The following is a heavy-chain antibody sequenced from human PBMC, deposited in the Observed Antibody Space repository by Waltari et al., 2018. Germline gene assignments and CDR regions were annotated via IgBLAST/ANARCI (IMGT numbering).Heavy chain of an antibody. V-gene: IGHV4-39*01. Sequence: QLQLQESGPRLVRLSETLSLICRFSGVSITSNRLYWAWIRQSPGQGLAWIGTVSYSGTTYISPSLKSRVSVSRDTSKNQVSLILGSVTAADMAVYYCATYIGASVGTTAFDVWGQGTMVTVSS. D-gene: IGHD1-1*01. CDR1: GVSITSNRLY. CDR2: VSYSGTT. CDR3: ATYIGASVGTTAFDV. J-gene: IGHJ3*01.